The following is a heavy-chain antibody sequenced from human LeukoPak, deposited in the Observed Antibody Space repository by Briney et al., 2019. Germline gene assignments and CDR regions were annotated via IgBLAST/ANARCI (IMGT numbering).Heavy chain of an antibody. J-gene: IGHJ3*02. CDR1: GFTFSSYG. CDR2: ISYDGSNK. Sequence: GRSLRLSCAASGFTFSSYGMHWVRQAPGKGLEWVAVISYDGSNKYYADSVKGRFTISRDNSKNTLYLQMNSLRAEDTAVYYCAKVWFGESLYAFDIWGQGTTVTVSS. CDR3: AKVWFGESLYAFDI. D-gene: IGHD3-10*01. V-gene: IGHV3-30*18.